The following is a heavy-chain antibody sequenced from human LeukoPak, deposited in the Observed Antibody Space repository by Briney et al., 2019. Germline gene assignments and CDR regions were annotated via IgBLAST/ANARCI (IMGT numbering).Heavy chain of an antibody. V-gene: IGHV3-66*04. J-gene: IGHJ3*02. CDR1: GFAVSSNY. D-gene: IGHD1-26*01. Sequence: PGGSLRLSCAASGFAVSSNYMSWVRQAPGKGLEWVSVIYSGGSTYYADSVKGRFTISRDNSKNTLYLQMNSLRAEDTAVYYCAKRRVVGATIGAFNMWGQGTMVTVSS. CDR3: AKRRVVGATIGAFNM. CDR2: IYSGGST.